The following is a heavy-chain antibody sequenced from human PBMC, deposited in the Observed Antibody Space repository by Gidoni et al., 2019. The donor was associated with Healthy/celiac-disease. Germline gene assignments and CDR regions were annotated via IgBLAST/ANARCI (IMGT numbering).Heavy chain of an antibody. CDR1: GYTFTGYY. CDR2: INPNSGGT. J-gene: IGHJ4*02. D-gene: IGHD4-17*01. CDR3: ARGSLRTTTVTTFGY. V-gene: IGHV1-2*02. Sequence: QVQLVQSGAEVKKPGASVKVSCKASGYTFTGYYMHWVRQAPGQGLEWMGWINPNSGGTNYAQKFQGRVTMTRDTSISTAYMEMSRLRSDDTAVYYCARGSLRTTTVTTFGYWGQGTLVTVSS.